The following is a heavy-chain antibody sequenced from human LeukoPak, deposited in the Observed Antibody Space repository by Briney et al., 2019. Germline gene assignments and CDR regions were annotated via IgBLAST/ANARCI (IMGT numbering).Heavy chain of an antibody. CDR2: IKQDGSEK. V-gene: IGHV3-7*01. CDR3: ARERGIVVVPAGFGAFDI. J-gene: IGHJ3*02. D-gene: IGHD2-2*01. CDR1: GFTFSSYW. Sequence: PGGSLRLSCAASGFTFSSYWRSWVRQAPGKGLEWVANIKQDGSEKYFVDSVKGRFTISRDNAKNSLYLQMNSLRAEDTAVYYCARERGIVVVPAGFGAFDIWGQGTMVTVSS.